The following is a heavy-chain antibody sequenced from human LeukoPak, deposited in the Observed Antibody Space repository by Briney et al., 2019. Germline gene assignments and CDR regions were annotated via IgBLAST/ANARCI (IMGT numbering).Heavy chain of an antibody. CDR2: INPNSGGT. CDR1: GYTFTGYY. D-gene: IGHD2-21*02. Sequence: ASVKVSCKASGYTFTGYYMHWVRQAPGQGLEWMGWINPNSGGTNYAQKFQGRVTMTRDTSTSTVCMELSSLRSEDTAVYYCARGAHIVVVTYNWFDPWGQGTLVAVSS. J-gene: IGHJ5*02. CDR3: ARGAHIVVVTYNWFDP. V-gene: IGHV1-2*02.